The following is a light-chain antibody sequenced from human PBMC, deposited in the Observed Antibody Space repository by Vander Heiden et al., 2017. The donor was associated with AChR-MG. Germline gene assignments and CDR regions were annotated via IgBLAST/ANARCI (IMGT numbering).Light chain of an antibody. CDR2: WAS. Sequence: DTVLTQSPDSLALPLRERATIHCKSSQTVLYSSSNKNYLAWYQQTPGQPPKLLIYWASTGEPGVPDRFSGGGSGTDFTLTITSLQAEDVGVYSCQQSFSIPQTFGQGTKVAIK. CDR3: QQSFSIPQT. J-gene: IGKJ1*01. CDR1: QTVLYSSSNKNY. V-gene: IGKV4-1*01.